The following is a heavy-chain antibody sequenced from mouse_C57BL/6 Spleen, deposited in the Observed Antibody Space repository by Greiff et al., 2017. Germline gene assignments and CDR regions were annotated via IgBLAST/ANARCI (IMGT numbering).Heavy chain of an antibody. V-gene: IGHV3-6*01. CDR2: ISYDGSN. CDR3: ASTVVATDYAMDY. CDR1: GYSITSGYY. D-gene: IGHD1-1*01. J-gene: IGHJ4*01. Sequence: VQLKESGPGLVKPSQSLSLTCSVTGYSITSGYYWNWIRQFPGNKLEWMGYISYDGSNNYNPSLKNRISITRDTSKNQFFLKLNSVTTEDTATYYCASTVVATDYAMDYWGQGTSVTVSS.